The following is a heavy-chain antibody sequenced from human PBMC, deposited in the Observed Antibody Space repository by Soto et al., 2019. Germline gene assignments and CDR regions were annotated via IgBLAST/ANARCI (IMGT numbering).Heavy chain of an antibody. CDR2: ISGSGGST. Sequence: ESGGGLVQPGGSLRLSCAASGFTFSSYAMSWVRQAPGKGLEWVSAISGSGGSTYYADSVKGRFTISRDNSKNTLYLQMNSLRAEDTAVYYCAKGRYYYGSGSYLFDYWGQGTLVTVSS. J-gene: IGHJ4*02. V-gene: IGHV3-23*01. D-gene: IGHD3-10*01. CDR3: AKGRYYYGSGSYLFDY. CDR1: GFTFSSYA.